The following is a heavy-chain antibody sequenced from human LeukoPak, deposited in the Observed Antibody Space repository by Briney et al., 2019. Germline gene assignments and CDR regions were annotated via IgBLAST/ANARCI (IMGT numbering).Heavy chain of an antibody. D-gene: IGHD3-10*01. V-gene: IGHV3-53*01. CDR3: ARGSSGVIDY. CDR1: GFTVSSKD. Sequence: GGSLRLSCAASGFTVSSKDMSWVRQAPGKGLEWVSAIYSGGTTYYADTVKGRFTISRDNSKNTLYFQMNSLRVEDTAVYYCARGSSGVIDYWGQGTLVTVSS. CDR2: IYSGGTT. J-gene: IGHJ4*02.